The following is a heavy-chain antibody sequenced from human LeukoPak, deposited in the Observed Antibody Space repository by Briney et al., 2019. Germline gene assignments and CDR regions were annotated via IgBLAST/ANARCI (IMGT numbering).Heavy chain of an antibody. CDR1: EYTFTDYY. D-gene: IGHD3-22*01. CDR3: ARDLLDMPYDSSGYYPDY. Sequence: ASVKVSCKASEYTFTDYYMHWVRQAPGQGLEWMGRINPNSGGTNYAQKFQGRVTMTRDTSISTAYMELSRLRSDDTAVYYCARDLLDMPYDSSGYYPDYWGQGTLVTVSS. V-gene: IGHV1-2*06. CDR2: INPNSGGT. J-gene: IGHJ4*02.